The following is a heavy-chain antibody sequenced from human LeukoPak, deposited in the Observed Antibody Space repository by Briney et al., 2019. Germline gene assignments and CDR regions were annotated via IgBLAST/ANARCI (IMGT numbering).Heavy chain of an antibody. Sequence: ASVKVSCKASGYTFTSYGISWVRQAPGQGLVWMGWISAYNGNTNYAQKLQGRVTMTTDTSTSTAYMELRSLRSDDTAVYYCARGGGGFFFGEPPDAFDIWGQGTMVTVSS. J-gene: IGHJ3*02. D-gene: IGHD3-10*01. CDR3: ARGGGGFFFGEPPDAFDI. V-gene: IGHV1-18*01. CDR1: GYTFTSYG. CDR2: ISAYNGNT.